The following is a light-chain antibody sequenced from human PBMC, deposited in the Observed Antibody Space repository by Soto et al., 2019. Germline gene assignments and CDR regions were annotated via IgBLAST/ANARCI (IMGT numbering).Light chain of an antibody. V-gene: IGKV4-1*01. CDR3: QQYYTTPPT. J-gene: IGKJ2*01. CDR1: QGVLLRPNRKNN. Sequence: DIVMTQSPDSLAVSLGERATINCNPSQGVLLRPNRKNNLAWYQQKPGQPPKMFIYWASTRESGVPDRFSGSGSGTDFTLTISSLQAEDVAVYYCQQYYTTPPTFGQGTKLEIK. CDR2: WAS.